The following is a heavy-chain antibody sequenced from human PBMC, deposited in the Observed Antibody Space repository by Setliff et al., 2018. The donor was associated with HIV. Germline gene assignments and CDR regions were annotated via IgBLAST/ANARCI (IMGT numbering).Heavy chain of an antibody. V-gene: IGHV4-4*07. D-gene: IGHD3-3*01. CDR3: ARGFSGDYVFTGYMDV. Sequence: SETLSLTCTVSDDSISSNYWSWIRQSAGKGLEWVGRIYTGGRTNYNPSLKGRVTMSVDTSKNQFSLRVNSVTAADTAFYYCARGFSGDYVFTGYMDVWGEGTTVTVSS. CDR2: IYTGGRT. J-gene: IGHJ6*03. CDR1: DDSISSNY.